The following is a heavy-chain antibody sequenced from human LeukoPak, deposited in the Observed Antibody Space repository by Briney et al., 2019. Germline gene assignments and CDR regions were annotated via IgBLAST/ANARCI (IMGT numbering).Heavy chain of an antibody. CDR2: IYYSGST. V-gene: IGHV4-30-4*01. CDR3: AREDGYDVNWFDP. CDR1: GGTISSGDYY. Sequence: SETLSLTCTVSGGTISSGDYYWSWIRQPPGKGLEWIGYIYYSGSTYYNPSLNRRVTISVDTTKNQFSLKLSSVTAADTAVYYCAREDGYDVNWFDPWGQGTLVTVSS. J-gene: IGHJ5*02. D-gene: IGHD5-12*01.